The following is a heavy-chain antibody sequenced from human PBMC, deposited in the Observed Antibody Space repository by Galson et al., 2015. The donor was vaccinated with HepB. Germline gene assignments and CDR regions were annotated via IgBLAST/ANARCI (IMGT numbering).Heavy chain of an antibody. CDR2: IGDSASPI. CDR1: GFTFSSYS. J-gene: IGHJ4*02. D-gene: IGHD5-18*01. V-gene: IGHV3-48*02. Sequence: SLRLSCAASGFTFSSYSMNWVRQAPGKGLEWVSYIGDSASPIYYADSVKGRFTISRDNAKNSLYLQMNSLRDEDTAVYYCARDLSSGLDTAMDYWGQGTVVTVSS. CDR3: ARDLSSGLDTAMDY.